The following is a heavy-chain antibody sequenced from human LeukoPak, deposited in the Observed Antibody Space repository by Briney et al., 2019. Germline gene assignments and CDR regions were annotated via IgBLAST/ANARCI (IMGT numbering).Heavy chain of an antibody. J-gene: IGHJ4*02. CDR3: AREVYSSGWYYADY. CDR1: GFTFSSYS. V-gene: IGHV3-21*01. Sequence: GGPLSLSCAASGFTFSSYSMNWVRQAPGKGLEWVSSISRGSSYIYHADSLKGRFTISRDNAKNSLYLQMNSLRTEDTAVYYCAREVYSSGWYYADYWGQGTLVTVS. CDR2: ISRGSSYI. D-gene: IGHD6-19*01.